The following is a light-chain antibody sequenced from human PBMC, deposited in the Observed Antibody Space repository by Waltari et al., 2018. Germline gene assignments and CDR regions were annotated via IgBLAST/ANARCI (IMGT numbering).Light chain of an antibody. CDR2: HHN. Sequence: SYELTQPPSVSVSPGQTASITCSGDKLGDKYAYWYQQKPGQSPVLVIYHHNKRPSGIPERFSGSNSGNTATLTISGTQAMDEADYYCQAWDRTTVVFGGGTKLTVL. CDR1: KLGDKY. V-gene: IGLV3-1*01. CDR3: QAWDRTTVV. J-gene: IGLJ2*01.